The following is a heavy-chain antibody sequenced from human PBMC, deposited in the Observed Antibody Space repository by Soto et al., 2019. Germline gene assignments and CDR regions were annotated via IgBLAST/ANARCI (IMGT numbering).Heavy chain of an antibody. CDR3: ANEGSAWYSRASFDF. Sequence: EVQLLESGGVLVQPGGSLRLSCAASGFTFSNYAMNWVRQAPGKGLEWVSVISARGDTTDYADSVKGRFTISRDNSKNTLYLQMNSLRVDDTALYYCANEGSAWYSRASFDFWGQGTMVTVSS. J-gene: IGHJ3*01. V-gene: IGHV3-23*01. CDR1: GFTFSNYA. D-gene: IGHD6-19*01. CDR2: ISARGDTT.